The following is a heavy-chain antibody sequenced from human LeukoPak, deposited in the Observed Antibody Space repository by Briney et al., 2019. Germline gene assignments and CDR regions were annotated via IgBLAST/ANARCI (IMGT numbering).Heavy chain of an antibody. CDR2: VSGSGGST. CDR1: GFTFSSYA. V-gene: IGHV3-23*01. J-gene: IGHJ4*02. Sequence: GGSLRLSCAASGFTFSSYAMSWVRQAPGKGLEWVSDVSGSGGSTYYADSVKGRFTLSRDKSKNTLYLQMNSLRAEDTAVYYCAKSAAAAGRTYFDSWGQGTLVTVSS. D-gene: IGHD6-13*01. CDR3: AKSAAAAGRTYFDS.